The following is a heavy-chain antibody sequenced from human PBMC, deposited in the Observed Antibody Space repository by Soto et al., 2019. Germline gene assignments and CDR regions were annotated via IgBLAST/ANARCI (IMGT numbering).Heavy chain of an antibody. J-gene: IGHJ6*02. CDR2: IYSGGST. CDR3: ARGSYGSYYYGMDV. Sequence: HGGSLRLSCAASGFTVSSNYMSWVRQAPGKGLEWVSVIYSGGSTYYADSVKGRFTISRDNSKNTLYLQMNSLRAEDTAVYYCARGSYGSYYYGMDVWGQGTTVTVSS. V-gene: IGHV3-53*01. CDR1: GFTVSSNY. D-gene: IGHD3-10*01.